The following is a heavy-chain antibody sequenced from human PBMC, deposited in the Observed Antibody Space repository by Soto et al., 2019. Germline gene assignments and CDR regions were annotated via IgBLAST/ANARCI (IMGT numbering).Heavy chain of an antibody. V-gene: IGHV3-21*01. CDR1: GFTFNSYS. CDR2: ISHSSHYI. Sequence: PGGSLRLSCAASGFTFNSYSMNWVRQAPGKGLEWVSSISHSSHYIYYADSMKGRFTISRDNAKNSLYLQMNSLRAEDTAVYYCAREEMYSSSWYPDDWGQGTMVTVSS. D-gene: IGHD6-13*01. CDR3: AREEMYSSSWYPDD. J-gene: IGHJ4*02.